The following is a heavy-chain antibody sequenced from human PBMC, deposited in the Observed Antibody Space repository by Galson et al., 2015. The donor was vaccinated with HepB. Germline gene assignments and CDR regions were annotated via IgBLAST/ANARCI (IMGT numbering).Heavy chain of an antibody. CDR3: AKDPVVQYSYGHYDYFYGMVV. CDR1: GFTFSSYA. CDR2: ISGSGGST. J-gene: IGHJ6*02. V-gene: IGHV3-23*01. D-gene: IGHD5-18*01. Sequence: SLRLSCAASGFTFSSYAVSWVRQAPGKGLEWVSAISGSGGSTYYADSVKGRSTISRDNSKNTLYLQMNSLRAEDTAVYYCAKDPVVQYSYGHYDYFYGMVVWGQGTTVTVSS.